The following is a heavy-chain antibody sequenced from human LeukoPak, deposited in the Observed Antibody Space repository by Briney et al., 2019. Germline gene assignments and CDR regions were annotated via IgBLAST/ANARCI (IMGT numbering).Heavy chain of an antibody. V-gene: IGHV4-39*07. D-gene: IGHD2-2*01. J-gene: IGHJ6*03. CDR2: IYYSGST. Sequence: SETLSLTCTVSGGSISSSSYYWGWIRQPPGKGLEWIGSIYYSGSTYYNPSLKSRVTISVDTSKNQFSLKLSSVTAADTAVYYCASVVVPALGYYYYYYMDVWGKGTTVTVSS. CDR3: ASVVVPALGYYYYYYMDV. CDR1: GGSISSSSYY.